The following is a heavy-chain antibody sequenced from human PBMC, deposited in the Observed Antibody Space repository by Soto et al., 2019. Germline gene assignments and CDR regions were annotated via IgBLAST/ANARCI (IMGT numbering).Heavy chain of an antibody. Sequence: GGSLRLSCAASGFTFSSYAMHWVRQAPGKGLEWVAVISYDGSNKYYADSVKGRFTIARDNSKNTLYLQMNSLRAEDTAVYYCARESPMTPLDYWGQGTLVTVSS. CDR3: ARESPMTPLDY. V-gene: IGHV3-30-3*01. CDR2: ISYDGSNK. J-gene: IGHJ4*02. D-gene: IGHD3-22*01. CDR1: GFTFSSYA.